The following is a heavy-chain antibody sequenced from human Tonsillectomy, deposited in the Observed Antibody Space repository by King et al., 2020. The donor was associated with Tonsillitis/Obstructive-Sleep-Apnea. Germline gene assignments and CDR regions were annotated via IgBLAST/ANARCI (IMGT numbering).Heavy chain of an antibody. CDR1: GFTFSSYG. CDR2: IWYDGSNK. Sequence: VQLVESGGGVVQPGRSLRLSCAASGFTFSSYGMHWVRQAPGKGLEWVAVIWYDGSNKYYADSMKGRFTISRDNSKNTLYLQMNSLRAEDTAVYYCARHGKAGVVPAASYYYYMDVWGKGTTVTVSS. CDR3: ARHGKAGVVPAASYYYYMDV. V-gene: IGHV3-33*01. D-gene: IGHD2-2*01. J-gene: IGHJ6*03.